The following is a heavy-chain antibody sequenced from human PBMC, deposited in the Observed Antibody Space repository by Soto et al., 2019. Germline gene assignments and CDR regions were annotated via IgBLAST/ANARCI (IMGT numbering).Heavy chain of an antibody. Sequence: QVQLVESGGGVVQPGRSLRLSCAASGFTFSSYGMHWVRQAPGKGLEWVAVIWYDGSNKYYADSVKGRFTISRDNSKNTLYLQMNSLRAEDTAVYYCARDPYSGSYFGAFDIWGQGTMVTVSS. V-gene: IGHV3-33*01. D-gene: IGHD1-26*01. CDR1: GFTFSSYG. J-gene: IGHJ3*02. CDR3: ARDPYSGSYFGAFDI. CDR2: IWYDGSNK.